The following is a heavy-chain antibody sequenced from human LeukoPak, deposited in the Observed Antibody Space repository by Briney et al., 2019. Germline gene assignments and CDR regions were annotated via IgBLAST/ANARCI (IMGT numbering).Heavy chain of an antibody. Sequence: ASVKVSCKASGYTFTSYGISWVRQAPGQGLEWMGWISAYNGNTNYAQKLQGRVTMTTDTSTSTAYMELRSLRSDDTAVYYCVPRYYDILTGHDLNFDYWGQGTLVTVSS. CDR3: VPRYYDILTGHDLNFDY. D-gene: IGHD3-9*01. CDR1: GYTFTSYG. CDR2: ISAYNGNT. V-gene: IGHV1-18*01. J-gene: IGHJ4*02.